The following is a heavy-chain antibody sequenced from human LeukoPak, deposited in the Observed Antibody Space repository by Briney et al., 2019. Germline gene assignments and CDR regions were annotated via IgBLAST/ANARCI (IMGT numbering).Heavy chain of an antibody. CDR2: TSGSGGST. CDR3: AKENPETGVIDY. V-gene: IGHV3-23*01. CDR1: GFTFSSYA. D-gene: IGHD7-27*01. Sequence: SGGSLRLSCAASGFTFSSYAMTWVRQAPGKGLEWVSVTSGSGGSTYYVDSVKGRFTISRDNSKNTLYLQMNSPRAEDTAVYYCAKENPETGVIDYWGQGTVVTVSS. J-gene: IGHJ4*01.